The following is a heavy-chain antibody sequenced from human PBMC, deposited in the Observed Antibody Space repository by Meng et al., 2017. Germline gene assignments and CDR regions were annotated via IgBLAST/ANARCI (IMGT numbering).Heavy chain of an antibody. D-gene: IGHD1-26*01. Sequence: GESLKISCKGSGYSFTSYWIGWVRQMPGKGLEWMGIIYPGDSDTRYSPSFQGQVTISADKSISTAYLQWSSLKASGTAMYYCARHGRIVGATFYYGMDVWGQGTTVTVSS. CDR1: GYSFTSYW. CDR2: IYPGDSDT. CDR3: ARHGRIVGATFYYGMDV. J-gene: IGHJ6*02. V-gene: IGHV5-51*01.